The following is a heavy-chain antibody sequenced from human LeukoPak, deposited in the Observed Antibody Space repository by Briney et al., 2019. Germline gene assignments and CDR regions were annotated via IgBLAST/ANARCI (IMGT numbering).Heavy chain of an antibody. CDR1: GFTFSSYG. D-gene: IGHD5-18*01. V-gene: IGHV3-30*18. J-gene: IGHJ6*03. CDR2: ISYDGSNK. CDR3: AKQTRGYDYYYYYMDV. Sequence: GGSLRLSCAASGFTFSSYGMHWVRQAPGKGLEWVAVISYDGSNKYYADSVKGRFTISRDNSKNTLYLQMNSLRAEDTAVYYCAKQTRGYDYYYYYMDVWGTGTTVTVSS.